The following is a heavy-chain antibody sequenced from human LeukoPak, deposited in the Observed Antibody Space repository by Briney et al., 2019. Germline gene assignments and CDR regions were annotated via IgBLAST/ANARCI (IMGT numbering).Heavy chain of an antibody. CDR1: GFTLSNYV. Sequence: GGSLRLSCAASGFTLSNYVMTWVRQAPGKGLEWVSGISGSGGSTYYADSVKGRFTISRDNAKNSVYLQMNSLRAEDTAVYYCARLTPVFCGGDCFTLDYWGQGTLVTVSS. J-gene: IGHJ4*02. D-gene: IGHD2-21*02. CDR2: ISGSGGST. V-gene: IGHV3-23*01. CDR3: ARLTPVFCGGDCFTLDY.